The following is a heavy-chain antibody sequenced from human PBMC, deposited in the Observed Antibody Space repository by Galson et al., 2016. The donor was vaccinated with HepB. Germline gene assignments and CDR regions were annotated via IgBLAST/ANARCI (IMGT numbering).Heavy chain of an antibody. V-gene: IGHV2-5*02. D-gene: IGHD1-26*01. CDR3: ARMGSGNYLFDY. J-gene: IGHJ4*02. Sequence: PALVKPTQTLTLTCTFSGFSFTSSGVGVGWIRQPPGKALEWLALIYWDDDKRYSPSLKSRLTIIKDTSKNQVLLTMTNMDPVDTATYYCARMGSGNYLFDYWGQGILVTVSS. CDR2: IYWDDDK. CDR1: GFSFTSSGVG.